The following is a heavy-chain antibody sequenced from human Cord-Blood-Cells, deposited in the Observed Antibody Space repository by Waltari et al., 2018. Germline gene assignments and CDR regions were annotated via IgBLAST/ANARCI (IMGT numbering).Heavy chain of an antibody. CDR2: INHSGST. J-gene: IGHJ4*02. V-gene: IGHV4-34*01. CDR1: GGSFSGYY. D-gene: IGHD3-10*01. Sequence: QVQLQQWGAGLLKPSETLSLNCAVYGGSFSGYYWSWIRQPSGKGLEWIGEINHSGSTNYNPSLKSRVTVSVDTSKNQFSLKLSSVTAADTAVYYCARGGYYYGSGKDGYYFDYWGQGTLVTVSS. CDR3: ARGGYYYGSGKDGYYFDY.